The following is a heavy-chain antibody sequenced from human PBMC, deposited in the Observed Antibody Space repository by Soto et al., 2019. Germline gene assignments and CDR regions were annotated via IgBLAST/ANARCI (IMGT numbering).Heavy chain of an antibody. CDR1: GYTFTGYY. J-gene: IGHJ5*02. CDR2: INPNSGGT. Sequence: ASVKVSCKASGYTFTGYYMHWVRQAPGQGLEWMGWINPNSGGTNYAQKFQGRVTMTRDTSISTAYMELSRLRSDDTAVYYCARDYGTDSNYLGWFDPWGQGTLVTVSS. V-gene: IGHV1-2*02. CDR3: ARDYGTDSNYLGWFDP. D-gene: IGHD4-4*01.